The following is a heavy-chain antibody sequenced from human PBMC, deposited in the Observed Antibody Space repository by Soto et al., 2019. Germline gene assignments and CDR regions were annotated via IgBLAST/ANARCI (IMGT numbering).Heavy chain of an antibody. J-gene: IGHJ4*02. CDR2: IDYSGVT. CDR1: GGSMYRSGYY. Sequence: SETLSLTCTVSGGSMYRSGYYWGWIRQPPGRGLEWIGNIDYSGVTYSNPSLKSRVTISRDTSKNQFSLKLTSVTAADTALYYCGKVLVGATGHTDSDSWGPGTLVTVSS. CDR3: GKVLVGATGHTDSDS. D-gene: IGHD2-15*01. V-gene: IGHV4-39*01.